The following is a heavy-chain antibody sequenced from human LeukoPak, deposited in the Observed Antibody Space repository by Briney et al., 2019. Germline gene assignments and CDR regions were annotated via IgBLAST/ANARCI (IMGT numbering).Heavy chain of an antibody. CDR3: ARGGEAYNSAHDY. J-gene: IGHJ4*02. V-gene: IGHV1-18*01. CDR1: GYTFTSYG. D-gene: IGHD5-24*01. CDR2: ISAYNGNT. Sequence: GASVKVSCKASGYTFTSYGISWVRQAPGQGLEWMGWISAYNGNTNYAQKLQGRVTMTRDTSTSTVYMELSSLRSEDTAMYYCARGGEAYNSAHDYWGQGTLVTVSS.